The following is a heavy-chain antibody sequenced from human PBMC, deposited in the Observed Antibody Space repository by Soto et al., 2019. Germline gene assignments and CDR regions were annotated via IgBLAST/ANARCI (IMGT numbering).Heavy chain of an antibody. CDR1: GYTFTSYY. Sequence: ASVKVSCKASGYTFTSYYMHWVRQAPGQGLEWMGKINPSGGSTRYAQKFQDRVTMTRDTSTNTVYMELSSLRSDDTAMYYCARDHSTCGDACYSGMGNSWGQGTLVTVSS. D-gene: IGHD2-21*02. CDR3: ARDHSTCGDACYSGMGNS. CDR2: INPSGGST. J-gene: IGHJ5*02. V-gene: IGHV1-46*01.